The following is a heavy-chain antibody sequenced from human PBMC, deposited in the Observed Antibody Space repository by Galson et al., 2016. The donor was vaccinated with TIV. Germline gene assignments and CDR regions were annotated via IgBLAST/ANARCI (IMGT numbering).Heavy chain of an antibody. CDR1: GGSINSDLYY. D-gene: IGHD3-22*01. J-gene: IGHJ3*02. V-gene: IGHV4-39*01. CDR3: ARRTHYDSSGYSDAFDI. Sequence: ETLSLTCTVSGGSINSDLYYWAWIRQPPGKGLEWIATIYYTGSTYYNPSLKSRVSVSMDTPKNQFSLKLSSVTAADTAVYYCARRTHYDSSGYSDAFDIWGQGTMVPVSS. CDR2: IYYTGST.